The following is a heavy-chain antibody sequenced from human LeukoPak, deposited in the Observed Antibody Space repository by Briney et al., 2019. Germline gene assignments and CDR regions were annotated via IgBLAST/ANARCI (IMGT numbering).Heavy chain of an antibody. Sequence: PGGSLRLSCAASGFTFSSYEMNWVRQAPGKGLEWVSYISSSGSTIYYADSVKGRFTISRDNSKNTLYLQMNSLRAEDTAVYYCAKASHRWPLSPLGYYYYMDVWGKGTTVTVSS. D-gene: IGHD4-23*01. CDR2: ISSSGSTI. J-gene: IGHJ6*03. CDR3: AKASHRWPLSPLGYYYYMDV. V-gene: IGHV3-48*03. CDR1: GFTFSSYE.